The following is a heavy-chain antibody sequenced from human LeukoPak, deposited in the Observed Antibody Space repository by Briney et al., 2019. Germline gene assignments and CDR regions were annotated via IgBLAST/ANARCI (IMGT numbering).Heavy chain of an antibody. Sequence: GRSLRLSCAASGFTFNSYWMSWVRQAPGKSLEWVANIKQDGSDKDHVDSVKGRFTISRDNAKNSVYLQMNSLRAEDAAVYYCAREGVGGFDSWGQGTLVTVSS. V-gene: IGHV3-7*01. J-gene: IGHJ4*02. CDR1: GFTFNSYW. D-gene: IGHD3-10*01. CDR2: IKQDGSDK. CDR3: AREGVGGFDS.